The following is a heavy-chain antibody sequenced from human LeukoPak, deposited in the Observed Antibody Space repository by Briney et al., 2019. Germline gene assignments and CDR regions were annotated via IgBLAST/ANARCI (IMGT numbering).Heavy chain of an antibody. CDR1: GYIFTASY. CDR3: ARFCSSSSCPFDY. Sequence: ASVTVSCKASGYIFTASYIHWVRQAPGQGPECMGWINPHSGGTNYAQKFQGRVTMTRDTSISTAYMELSRLRSDDTAVYYCARFCSSSSCPFDYWGQGTLVTVSS. J-gene: IGHJ4*02. D-gene: IGHD2-2*01. CDR2: INPHSGGT. V-gene: IGHV1-2*02.